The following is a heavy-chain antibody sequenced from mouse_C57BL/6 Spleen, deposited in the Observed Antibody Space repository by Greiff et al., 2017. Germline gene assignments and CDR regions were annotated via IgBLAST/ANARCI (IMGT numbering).Heavy chain of an antibody. CDR1: GYTFTSYW. D-gene: IGHD4-1*01. CDR2: INPSSGYT. J-gene: IGHJ3*01. Sequence: QVQLKQPGAELVKPGASVKLSCKASGYTFTSYWMHWVKQRPGQGLEWIGYINPSSGYTKYNQKFKDKATLTADKSSSTAYMQLSSLTYEDSAVYYCAGLLGKIAYWGQGTLVTVSA. CDR3: AGLLGKIAY. V-gene: IGHV1-7*01.